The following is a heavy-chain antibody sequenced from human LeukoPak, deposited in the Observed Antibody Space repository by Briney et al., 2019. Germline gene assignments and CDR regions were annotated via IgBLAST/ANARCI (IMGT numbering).Heavy chain of an antibody. J-gene: IGHJ4*02. D-gene: IGHD6-19*01. Sequence: SETLSLTCAVSGVPFSNYYWSWVRQSPRQGLEWMGEINHSGYTNYNPSLKSRVTMSIDTSKNQFSLILTSVTAADAGVYYCTRAVAGHPDWGQGTLVTVSS. CDR2: INHSGYT. V-gene: IGHV4-34*01. CDR3: TRAVAGHPD. CDR1: GVPFSNYY.